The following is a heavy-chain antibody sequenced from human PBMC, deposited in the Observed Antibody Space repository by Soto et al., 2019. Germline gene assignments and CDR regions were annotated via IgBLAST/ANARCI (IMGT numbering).Heavy chain of an antibody. V-gene: IGHV3-48*02. CDR3: ARDGESSGYAGTSDY. CDR2: ISSSSSTI. CDR1: GFTFSSYS. D-gene: IGHD5-12*01. J-gene: IGHJ4*02. Sequence: EVQLVESGGGLVQPGGSLRLSCAASGFTFSSYSMNWVRQAPGKGLEWVSYISSSSSTIYYADSVKGRFTISRDNAKNSLYLQMNSLRDEDTAVYYCARDGESSGYAGTSDYWGQGTLVTVSS.